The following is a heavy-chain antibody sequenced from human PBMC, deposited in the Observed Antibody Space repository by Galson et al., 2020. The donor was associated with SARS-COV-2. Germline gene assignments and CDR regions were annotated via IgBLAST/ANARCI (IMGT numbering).Heavy chain of an antibody. J-gene: IGHJ4*02. V-gene: IGHV3-48*02. D-gene: IGHD3-3*01. CDR2: ISSSSSTI. Sequence: GGSLRLSCAASGFTFSSYSMNWVRQAPGKGLEWVSYISSSSSTIYYADSVKGRFTISRDNAKNSLYLQMNSLRDEDTAVYYCARDSTRTIFGVVIINSEGFDYWGQGTLVTVSS. CDR3: ARDSTRTIFGVVIINSEGFDY. CDR1: GFTFSSYS.